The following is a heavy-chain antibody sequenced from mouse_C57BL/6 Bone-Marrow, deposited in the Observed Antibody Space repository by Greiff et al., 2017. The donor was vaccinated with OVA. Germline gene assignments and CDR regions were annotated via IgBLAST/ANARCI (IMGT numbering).Heavy chain of an antibody. J-gene: IGHJ2*01. CDR2: IDPSDSYT. Sequence: QVQLQQPGAELVKPGASVKLSCKASGYTFTSYWMQWVKQRPGQGLEWIGEIDPSDSYTNYNQKFKGKATLTVDTSPSTAYMQLSSLTSEDSAVYYCAREGDGDWGQGTTLTVSS. CDR3: AREGDGD. CDR1: GYTFTSYW. V-gene: IGHV1-50*01. D-gene: IGHD2-13*01.